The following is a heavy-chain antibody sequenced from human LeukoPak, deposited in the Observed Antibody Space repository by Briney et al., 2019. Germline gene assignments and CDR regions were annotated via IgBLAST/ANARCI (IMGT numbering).Heavy chain of an antibody. CDR2: VSSGSASV. CDR1: GVTFXXXX. CDR3: ASGGSYFDY. J-gene: IGHJ4*02. D-gene: IGHD3-10*01. Sequence: LXXXXSGVTFXXXXMSXXXQXXXXGLEWLSFVSSGSASVDYADSVKGRFTISRDNAKNSLYLQMNSLTVEDTAVYYCASGGSYFDYWGQGTLVTVSS. V-gene: IGHV3-48*04.